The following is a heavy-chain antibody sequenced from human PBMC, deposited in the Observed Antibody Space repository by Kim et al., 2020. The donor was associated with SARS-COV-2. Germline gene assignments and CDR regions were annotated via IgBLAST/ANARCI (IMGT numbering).Heavy chain of an antibody. CDR1: GDSVSSNSAA. D-gene: IGHD6-19*01. Sequence: SQTLSLTCAISGDSVSSNSAAWNWIRQSPSRGLEWLGRTYYRSKWYNEYALSVKSRITINPDTSNNQFFLQRKSVTPEDTAVYYCVGGGGWNTWGQGTLVTVSS. V-gene: IGHV6-1*01. CDR3: VGGGGWNT. CDR2: TYYRSKWYN. J-gene: IGHJ5*02.